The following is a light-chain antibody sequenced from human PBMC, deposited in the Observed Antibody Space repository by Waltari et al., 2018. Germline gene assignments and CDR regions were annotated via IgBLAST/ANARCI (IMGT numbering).Light chain of an antibody. CDR1: NIGSKS. V-gene: IGLV3-21*02. CDR3: QLWDKSSDPPYV. CDR2: DDS. J-gene: IGLJ1*01. Sequence: SYVLTQPPSVSVAPGQTARMTCGANNIGSKSVHWYQKKPGQAPVPVVYDDSDRPSGIPERCSGSNSGNTATLTITRVEAGEEADYYCQLWDKSSDPPYVFGPGTKVTVL.